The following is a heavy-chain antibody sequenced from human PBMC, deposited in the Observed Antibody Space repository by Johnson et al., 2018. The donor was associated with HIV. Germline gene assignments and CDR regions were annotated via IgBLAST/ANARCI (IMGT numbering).Heavy chain of an antibody. CDR2: ISDDGNNK. CDR1: GFRFSTYA. Sequence: QMLLVESGGGVVQPGRSLRLSCAASGFRFSTYALHWVRQTPGKGLEWVALISDDGNNKYYTDSVKGRFTISRDNSKNTLYLQMNSLRAEDTAIYYCARPSVITTLTTTPWAFDIWGQGTMVTVSS. J-gene: IGHJ3*02. CDR3: ARPSVITTLTTTPWAFDI. V-gene: IGHV3-30*04. D-gene: IGHD4-17*01.